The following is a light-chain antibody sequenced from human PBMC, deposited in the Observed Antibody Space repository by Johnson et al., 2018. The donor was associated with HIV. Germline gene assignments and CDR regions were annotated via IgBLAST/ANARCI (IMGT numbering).Light chain of an antibody. CDR1: RSNIGDNF. CDR3: GTWDSSLSVYV. V-gene: IGLV1-51*01. Sequence: QSVLTQPPSVSAAPGQKVTISCSGNRSNIGDNFVSWYQHLPGTAPKLLVYENNKRPSGIPDRFSGSKSGTSATLGITGLQTGDEAGYYCGTWDSSLSVYVFGTGTKVTVL. CDR2: ENN. J-gene: IGLJ1*01.